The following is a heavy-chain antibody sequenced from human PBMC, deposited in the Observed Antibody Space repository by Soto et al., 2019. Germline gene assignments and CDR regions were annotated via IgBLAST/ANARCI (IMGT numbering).Heavy chain of an antibody. D-gene: IGHD6-13*01. Sequence: ASVKVSCKASGYTFTSYYMHWVRQAPGQGLEWMGIINPSGGSTSYAQKFQGRVTMTRDTSTSTVYMELSSLRSEDTAVYYCARDGSPYSSQYYFDYWGQGTLVTVSS. J-gene: IGHJ4*02. CDR2: INPSGGST. V-gene: IGHV1-46*01. CDR3: ARDGSPYSSQYYFDY. CDR1: GYTFTSYY.